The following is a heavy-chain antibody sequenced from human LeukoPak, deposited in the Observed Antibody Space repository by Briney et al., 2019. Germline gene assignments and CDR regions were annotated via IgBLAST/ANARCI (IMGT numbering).Heavy chain of an antibody. V-gene: IGHV4-59*02. CDR3: AKLLGEEY. D-gene: IGHD2-21*01. CDR2: IYYGGSS. CDR1: GAPVSSYY. Sequence: SETLSLTCTVSGAPVSSYYWSWIRQSPKKGLEWIGYIYYGGSSSYNPSLQSRVSISLDTSENQFSLKMTSVTAADTAVYYCAKLLGEEYWGQGSLVVVSA. J-gene: IGHJ4*02.